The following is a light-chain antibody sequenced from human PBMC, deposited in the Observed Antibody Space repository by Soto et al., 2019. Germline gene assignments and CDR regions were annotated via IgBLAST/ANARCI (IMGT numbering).Light chain of an antibody. Sequence: DIVMTQSPDSLAVSLGERATINCKSSQSVLYTPNNKNYLAWYQQKSGPPPRLLIYWASTRESGVPDRFNGSGSVTDFTLTISSLQAEDVAVYYCQQYYSTLLLTFGGGTKVEIK. CDR2: WAS. CDR3: QQYYSTLLLT. CDR1: QSVLYTPNNKNY. J-gene: IGKJ4*02. V-gene: IGKV4-1*01.